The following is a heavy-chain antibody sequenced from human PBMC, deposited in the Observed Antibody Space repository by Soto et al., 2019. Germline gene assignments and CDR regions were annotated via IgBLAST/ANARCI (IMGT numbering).Heavy chain of an antibody. V-gene: IGHV4-31*03. D-gene: IGHD3-22*01. J-gene: IGHJ4*02. CDR2: IYYTGST. CDR1: GGSISNGGNY. CDR3: ARGQITDYHSSTYFALRCYVDY. Sequence: QVQLRESGPGLVRPSETLSLKCTVAGGSISNGGNYWSWIRHHPGKGLECIGYIYYTGSTYYNPSLKRRVTLSVDTSENQFSLKLTSVTAADTAVYYCARGQITDYHSSTYFALRCYVDYWGQGSLVTVSS.